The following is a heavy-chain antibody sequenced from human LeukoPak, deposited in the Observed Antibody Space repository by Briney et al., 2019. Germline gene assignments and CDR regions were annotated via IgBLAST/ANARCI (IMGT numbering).Heavy chain of an antibody. V-gene: IGHV4-4*02. CDR3: ARAQGPQYGDLPFFDY. D-gene: IGHD4-17*01. J-gene: IGHJ4*02. CDR2: IYHSGST. Sequence: SETLSLTCAVSGGSISSSNWWSWVRQPPGKGREWIGEIYHSGSTNYNPSLKSRVTISVDKSKNQFSLKLSSVTAADTAVYYCARAQGPQYGDLPFFDYWGQGTLVTVSS. CDR1: GGSISSSNW.